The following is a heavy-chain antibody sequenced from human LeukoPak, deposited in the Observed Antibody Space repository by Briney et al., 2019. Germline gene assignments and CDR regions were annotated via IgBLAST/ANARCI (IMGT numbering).Heavy chain of an antibody. CDR1: GYTFTSYY. D-gene: IGHD3-10*01. V-gene: IGHV1-46*01. CDR3: AREREQLLWFGPIDY. Sequence: ASVKVSCKASGYTFTSYYMHWVRQAPGQGLEWMGIINPSGGSTSYAQKFQGRVTMTRDTSTSTVYMELSSLRAEDTAVYYCAREREQLLWFGPIDYWGQGTLVTVSS. CDR2: INPSGGST. J-gene: IGHJ4*02.